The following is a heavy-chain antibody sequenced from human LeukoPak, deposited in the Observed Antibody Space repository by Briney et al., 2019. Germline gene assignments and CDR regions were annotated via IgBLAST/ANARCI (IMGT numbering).Heavy chain of an antibody. D-gene: IGHD6-19*01. V-gene: IGHV1-2*02. CDR3: ARDGTRTGYSRGGYHDY. J-gene: IGHJ4*02. CDR2: INPNSGGT. CDR1: GYTFTGYY. Sequence: ASVKVSCKASGYTFTGYYMHWVRQAPGQGLEWMGWINPNSGGTNYAQKFQGRVTMTRDTSISTAYMELSRLRSDDTAVYYCARDGTRTGYSRGGYHDYWGQGPLVTVPP.